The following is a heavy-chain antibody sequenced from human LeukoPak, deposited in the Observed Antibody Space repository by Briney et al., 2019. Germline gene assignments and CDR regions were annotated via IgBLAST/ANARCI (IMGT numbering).Heavy chain of an antibody. Sequence: GGSLRLSCAASGFTFSNYAMSWARQAPGKGLEWVSAISGSGGSTYYADSVKGRFTTSRDNSKNTLYLQMNSLRAEDTAVYYCTKGTIWLPFDYWGQGTLSPSPQ. CDR2: ISGSGGST. D-gene: IGHD5-18*01. CDR3: TKGTIWLPFDY. V-gene: IGHV3-23*01. J-gene: IGHJ4*02. CDR1: GFTFSNYA.